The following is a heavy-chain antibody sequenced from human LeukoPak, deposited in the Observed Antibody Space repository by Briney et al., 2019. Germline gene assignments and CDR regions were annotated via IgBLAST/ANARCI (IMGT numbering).Heavy chain of an antibody. Sequence: SETLSLTCAVYGGSFSGYYWSWIRQPPGKGLEWIGTIYHSGSTYYNPSLKSRVTISVDTSKNQFSLKLSSVTAADTAVYFCARAYSSSWYFNWFDPWGQGTQVTVSS. CDR3: ARAYSSSWYFNWFDP. D-gene: IGHD6-13*01. CDR1: GGSFSGYY. J-gene: IGHJ5*02. V-gene: IGHV4-34*01. CDR2: IYHSGST.